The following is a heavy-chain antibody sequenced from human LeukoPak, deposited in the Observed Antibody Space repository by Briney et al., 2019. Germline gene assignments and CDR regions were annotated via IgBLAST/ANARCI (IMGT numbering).Heavy chain of an antibody. D-gene: IGHD3-22*01. J-gene: IGHJ4*02. CDR3: ARDLSADYYDSSGYLDY. CDR2: ISGSSSYI. Sequence: GGSLRLSCAASGFTFSSYSMNWVRQAPGKGLEWVSSISGSSSYIYYADSVKGRFTISRDNAKNSLYLQMNSLRAEDTAVYYCARDLSADYYDSSGYLDYWGQGTLLPVSS. V-gene: IGHV3-21*01. CDR1: GFTFSSYS.